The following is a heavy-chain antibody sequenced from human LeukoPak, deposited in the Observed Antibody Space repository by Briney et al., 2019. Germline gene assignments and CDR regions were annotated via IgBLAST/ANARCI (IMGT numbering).Heavy chain of an antibody. V-gene: IGHV4-59*08. D-gene: IGHD6-13*01. CDR1: GGSINSYH. J-gene: IGHJ4*02. CDR2: IYYSGST. CDR3: ARRQSSWYFDY. Sequence: SETLSLTCTVSGGSINSYHWSWIRQPPGKGLEWIGYIYYSGSTSYNPSLKSRVTISVDTSKIQFSLKLSSVIAADTAVYYCARRQSSWYFDYWGQGTLVTVSS.